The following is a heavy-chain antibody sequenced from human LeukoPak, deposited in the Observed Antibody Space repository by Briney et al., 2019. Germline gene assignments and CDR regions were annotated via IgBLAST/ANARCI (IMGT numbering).Heavy chain of an antibody. CDR3: GGNNFYSFAY. Sequence: SETLSLTCTVSGGSISSGTYYWGWIRQPPGKGLEWIGSVHYSGATYSNPSLKSRVTMSVDTSKNQFSLKLTSVTVADTAVYYCGGNNFYSFAYWGQGTLVTVSS. CDR2: VHYSGAT. V-gene: IGHV4-39*01. CDR1: GGSISSGTYY. J-gene: IGHJ4*02. D-gene: IGHD5-24*01.